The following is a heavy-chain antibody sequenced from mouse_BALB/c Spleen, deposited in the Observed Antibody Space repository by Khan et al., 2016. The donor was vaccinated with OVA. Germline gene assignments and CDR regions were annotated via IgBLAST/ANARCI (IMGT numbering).Heavy chain of an antibody. Sequence: EVELVESGGVLLEPGGSLKLSCAASEFTFSSFVMSWVRQTPEKRLEWVATIRSAATYPYYPDSVKGRFTISRDNAQNTLYLQMNRLRSDATAIYYCANGNYGWFDYRGQGTLVTVST. CDR1: EFTFSSFV. CDR2: IRSAATYP. D-gene: IGHD2-1*01. J-gene: IGHJ3*01. V-gene: IGHV5-9-1*01. CDR3: ANGNYGWFDY.